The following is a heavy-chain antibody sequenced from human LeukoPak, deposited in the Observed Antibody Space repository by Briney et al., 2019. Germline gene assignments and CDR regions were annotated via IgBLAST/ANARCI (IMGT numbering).Heavy chain of an antibody. V-gene: IGHV1-2*06. D-gene: IGHD5-18*01. CDR3: ARGDTAMVRSDY. CDR1: GYTFTGYY. CDR2: TNPNSGGT. Sequence: ASVKVSCKASGYTFTGYYMHWVRQAPGQGLEWMGRTNPNSGGTNYAQKFQGRVTMTRDTSISTAYMELSRLRSDDTAVHYCARGDTAMVRSDYWGQGTLVTVSS. J-gene: IGHJ4*02.